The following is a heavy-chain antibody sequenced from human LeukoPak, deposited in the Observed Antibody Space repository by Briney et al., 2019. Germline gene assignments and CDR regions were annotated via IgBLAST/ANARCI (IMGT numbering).Heavy chain of an antibody. V-gene: IGHV3-21*01. CDR1: GFTFSSYS. CDR2: ISSSSSYI. J-gene: IGHJ4*02. Sequence: GGSLRLSCAASGFTFSSYSMNWVRQAPGKGLEWVSSISSSSSYIYYADSVKGRFTISRDNAKNSLYLQMNSLRAEDTAVYYCARDSCSGGSCYSYWGQGTLVTVSS. CDR3: ARDSCSGGSCYSY. D-gene: IGHD2-15*01.